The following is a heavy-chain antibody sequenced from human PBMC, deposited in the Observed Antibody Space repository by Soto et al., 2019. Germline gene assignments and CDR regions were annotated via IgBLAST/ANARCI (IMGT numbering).Heavy chain of an antibody. CDR2: ISGSGGGT. D-gene: IGHD3-9*01. J-gene: IGHJ3*01. Sequence: GGSLRLSCAASGFTFSGYAMSWVRQAPGKGLEWVSIISGSGGGTYYADSVKGRFTISRDNSKNTLYLEMNSLRAEDTAVYYCAKGRDTGNFYDVWGQGTMVTVSS. CDR3: AKGRDTGNFYDV. CDR1: GFTFSGYA. V-gene: IGHV3-23*01.